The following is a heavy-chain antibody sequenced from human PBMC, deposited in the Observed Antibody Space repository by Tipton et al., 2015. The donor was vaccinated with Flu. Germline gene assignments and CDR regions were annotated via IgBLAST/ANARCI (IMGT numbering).Heavy chain of an antibody. CDR2: INHSGNT. D-gene: IGHD2-21*02. V-gene: IGHV4-34*01. Sequence: TLSLTCAVYGGSFSAYYWSWIRQPPGKGLEWVGEINHSGNTNYNPSLKSRVTISGDTSKNQFSLKLSSVTAADTAVYYCATHCVGVCSHAFDIWGQGTMVTVSS. J-gene: IGHJ3*02. CDR3: ATHCVGVCSHAFDI. CDR1: GGSFSAYY.